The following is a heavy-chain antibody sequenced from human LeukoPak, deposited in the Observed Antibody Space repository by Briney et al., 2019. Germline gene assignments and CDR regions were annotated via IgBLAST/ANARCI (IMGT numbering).Heavy chain of an antibody. V-gene: IGHV1-18*01. CDR1: GYTFTSYG. CDR3: ARDPPTRITFGGVIVIPGGIHYYHYGMDV. CDR2: ISAYNGNT. Sequence: ASVKVSCKASGYTFTSYGISWVRQAPGQGLEWMGWISAYNGNTNYAQKLQDRVTMTTDTSTSTAYMELRSLRSDDTAVYYCARDPPTRITFGGVIVIPGGIHYYHYGMDVWGQGTTVTVSS. J-gene: IGHJ6*02. D-gene: IGHD3-16*02.